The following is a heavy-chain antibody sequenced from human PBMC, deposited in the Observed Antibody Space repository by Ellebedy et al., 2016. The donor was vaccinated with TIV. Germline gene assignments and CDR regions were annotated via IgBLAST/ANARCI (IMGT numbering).Heavy chain of an antibody. Sequence: GESLKISXAASGFTFSDYIMNWVRQAPGKGLEWVSSISGSGSYIYYADSVKGRFSISRDNAKNSLYLQMNSLRAEDTAVYYCARDGGTAINFDYWGQGTLVTVSS. V-gene: IGHV3-21*01. D-gene: IGHD5-18*01. CDR3: ARDGGTAINFDY. CDR1: GFTFSDYI. CDR2: ISGSGSYI. J-gene: IGHJ4*02.